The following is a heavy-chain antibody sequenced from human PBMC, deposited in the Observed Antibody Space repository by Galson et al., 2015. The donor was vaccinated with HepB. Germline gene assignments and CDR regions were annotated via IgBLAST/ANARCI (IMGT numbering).Heavy chain of an antibody. V-gene: IGHV1-24*01. D-gene: IGHD2-8*01. CDR2: FDPEPGEA. Sequence: SVKVSCKVSGYALIALSMHWVRQAPGKGLEWMGGFDPEPGEAIYAQKFQGRVTMTEDTSTDTAYMELISLRSEDTAVYYCATGDTPHCTNGVCYPYWGQGTLVTVSS. CDR3: ATGDTPHCTNGVCYPY. CDR1: GYALIALS. J-gene: IGHJ4*02.